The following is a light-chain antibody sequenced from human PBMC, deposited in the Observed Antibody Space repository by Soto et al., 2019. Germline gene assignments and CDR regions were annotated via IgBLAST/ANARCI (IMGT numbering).Light chain of an antibody. CDR2: TLS. V-gene: IGKV2-40*01. CDR1: IS. J-gene: IGKJ5*01. Sequence: ISLAWFQQKPGQSPQLLIYTLSYRASGVPDRFSGSGSGTDFTLKISRVEADDVGVYYSMQRIEFPITFGQGTRLGL. CDR3: MQRIEFPIT.